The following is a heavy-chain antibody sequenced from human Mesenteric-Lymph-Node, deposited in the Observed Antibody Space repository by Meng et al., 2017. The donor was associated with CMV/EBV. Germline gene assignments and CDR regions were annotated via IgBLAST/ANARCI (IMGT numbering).Heavy chain of an antibody. Sequence: ASVKVSCKASGYTFTGYYLHWVRQAPGQGLEWMGWVNPNSGGTYYPQKFQGRVTMTRDTSTSTVYMELSSLRSEDTAVYYCALEPRLLWFGELTYWGQGTLVTVSS. J-gene: IGHJ4*02. CDR1: GYTFTGYY. D-gene: IGHD3-10*01. CDR3: ALEPRLLWFGELTY. CDR2: VNPNSGGT. V-gene: IGHV1-2*02.